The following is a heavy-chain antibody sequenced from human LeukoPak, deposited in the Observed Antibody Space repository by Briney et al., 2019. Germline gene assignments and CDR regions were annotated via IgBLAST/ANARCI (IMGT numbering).Heavy chain of an antibody. Sequence: GGSLRLSCAASGFTVSSNYMSWVRQAPGKGLEWVSVIYSGGSTYYADSVKGRFTISRDNSKNTLYLQMNSLRAEDTAVYYCARVRSNGWYEYYFDYWGQGTLVTVSS. CDR3: ARVRSNGWYEYYFDY. J-gene: IGHJ4*02. CDR2: IYSGGST. V-gene: IGHV3-53*01. D-gene: IGHD6-19*01. CDR1: GFTVSSNY.